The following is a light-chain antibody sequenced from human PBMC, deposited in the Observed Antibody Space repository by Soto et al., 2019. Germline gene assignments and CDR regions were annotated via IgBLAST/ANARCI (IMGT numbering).Light chain of an antibody. CDR3: QSYDSSNYV. CDR1: SGSIASNY. CDR2: EDN. Sequence: NFMLTQPHSGSESPGKTVTISCTRSSGSIASNYVQWYQQRPGSAPTTVIYEDNQRPSGVPDRFSGSIDSSSNSASLTISGLKTEDEADYYCQSYDSSNYVFGTGTKLTVL. J-gene: IGLJ1*01. V-gene: IGLV6-57*04.